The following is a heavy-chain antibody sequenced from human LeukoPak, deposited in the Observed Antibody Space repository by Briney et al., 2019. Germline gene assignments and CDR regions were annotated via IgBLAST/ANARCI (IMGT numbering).Heavy chain of an antibody. Sequence: GGSLRLSCAASGFTLSDYHMNWVRQAPGKGLEWLSSITTISHYIYYAGAVRGRFTVSRDNAKNSLFLEMNSLRADDTAVYYCARDSDWYSGLFDHWGQGTPVTVS. D-gene: IGHD6-19*01. V-gene: IGHV3-21*01. CDR2: ITTISHYI. J-gene: IGHJ4*02. CDR3: ARDSDWYSGLFDH. CDR1: GFTLSDYH.